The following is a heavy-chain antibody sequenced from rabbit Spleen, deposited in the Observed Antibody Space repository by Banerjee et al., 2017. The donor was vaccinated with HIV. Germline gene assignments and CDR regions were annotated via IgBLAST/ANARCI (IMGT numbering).Heavy chain of an antibody. D-gene: IGHD7-1*01. V-gene: IGHV1S45*01. Sequence: LEESGGGLVKPGGTLTLTCTVSGFSFSSSYWICWVRQAPGKGLEWIGCIYTGNRKTYYAGWAKGRFTISKASSTTVTLQMTSLTAADTATYFCARDLVTAIGWNFALWGPGTLVTVS. J-gene: IGHJ4*01. CDR1: GFSFSSSYW. CDR3: ARDLVTAIGWNFAL. CDR2: IYTGNRKT.